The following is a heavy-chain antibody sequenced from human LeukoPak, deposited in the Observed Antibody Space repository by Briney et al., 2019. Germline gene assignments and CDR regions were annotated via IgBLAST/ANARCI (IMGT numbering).Heavy chain of an antibody. CDR2: INPNSGGT. V-gene: IGHV1-2*02. D-gene: IGHD3-22*01. J-gene: IGHJ4*02. CDR3: ARVYYYDSSGYPSYSFGY. CDR1: GYTFTGYY. Sequence: GASVKVSCKASGYTFTGYYMHWVQQAPGQGLEWMGWINPNSGGTNYAQRFQGRVTMTRDTSISTAYMELSRLRSDDTAVYYCARVYYYDSSGYPSYSFGYWGQGTLVTVSS.